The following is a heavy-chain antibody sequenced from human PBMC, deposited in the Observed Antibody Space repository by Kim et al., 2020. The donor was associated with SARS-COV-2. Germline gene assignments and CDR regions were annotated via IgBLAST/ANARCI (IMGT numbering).Heavy chain of an antibody. CDR2: ITSNGNSL. CDR1: GFTFSDAA. J-gene: IGHJ4*02. V-gene: IGHV3-11*04. Sequence: GGSLRLSCAASGFTFSDAAMNWVRQAPGKGLEWVSYITSNGNSLNYADSVTGRFTFSRDNAKTSLSLQMNSLRPENTAMYFCVTTQYYSGYRGQGTLVTV. D-gene: IGHD3-10*01. CDR3: VTTQYYSGY.